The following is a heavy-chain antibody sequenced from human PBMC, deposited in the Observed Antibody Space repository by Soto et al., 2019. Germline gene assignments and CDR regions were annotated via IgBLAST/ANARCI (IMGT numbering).Heavy chain of an antibody. CDR3: ARIGLSHPYCDS. CDR1: GGSVSSSSYY. Sequence: SETLSLTCTVSGGSVSSSSYYWSWIRQPPGKGLEWIGYIYNSGSANYNPSLKSQVTISVDTYKKQLSLQLSSVTAADTAEYICARIGLSHPYCDSWGQGTLVTVSS. CDR2: IYNSGSA. J-gene: IGHJ4*02. D-gene: IGHD2-15*01. V-gene: IGHV4-61*01.